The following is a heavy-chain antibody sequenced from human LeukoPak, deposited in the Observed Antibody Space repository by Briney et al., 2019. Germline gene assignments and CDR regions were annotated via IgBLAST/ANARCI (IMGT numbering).Heavy chain of an antibody. CDR1: GFTFSSYS. V-gene: IGHV3-21*01. Sequence: GGSLRLSCAASGFTFSSYSMNWVRQAPGKGLEWVSSITSDSSHIYYADSVKGRFTISRDNAKNSLYLQMNRLRAEDTAVYYCARESGRSYLTGDYWGQGTLVTVSS. D-gene: IGHD1-26*01. CDR2: ITSDSSHI. CDR3: ARESGRSYLTGDY. J-gene: IGHJ4*02.